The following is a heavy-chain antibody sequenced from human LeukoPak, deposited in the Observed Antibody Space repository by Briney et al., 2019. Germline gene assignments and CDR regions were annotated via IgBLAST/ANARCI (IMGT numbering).Heavy chain of an antibody. J-gene: IGHJ4*02. CDR2: INQDGSEK. Sequence: GGSLRLSCAASGFTFSNYWMHWVRQAPGKGLVWVSNINQDGSEKYYVYSVEGRSTISRDNGKNSVDLQINSLRVDDTAIYFCARGFAWYDYWGQGTLITVSS. V-gene: IGHV3-7*04. CDR3: ARGFAWYDY. D-gene: IGHD3-9*01. CDR1: GFTFSNYW.